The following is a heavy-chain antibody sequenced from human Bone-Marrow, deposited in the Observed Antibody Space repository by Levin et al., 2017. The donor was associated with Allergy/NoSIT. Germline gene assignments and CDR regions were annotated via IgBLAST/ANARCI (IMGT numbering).Heavy chain of an antibody. Sequence: AASVKVSCKTSGYTFTYYWIAWVRQMPGKGLEWMGITYPGDSDTRYSPSFEGQVTISADTSTDTAYLEWSSLKASDTAMYYCAKVKSSGWPEAFDFWGPGTTVTVSS. CDR3: AKVKSSGWPEAFDF. J-gene: IGHJ3*01. CDR2: TYPGDSDT. CDR1: GYTFTYYW. V-gene: IGHV5-51*01. D-gene: IGHD6-19*01.